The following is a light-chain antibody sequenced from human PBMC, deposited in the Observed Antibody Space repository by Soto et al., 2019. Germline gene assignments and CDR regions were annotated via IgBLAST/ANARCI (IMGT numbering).Light chain of an antibody. Sequence: EIVLTQSPGSLSLSPGQRATLSCRASQSVDTTFFAWYQKKPGQAPRLLIYGASSRATGIPDRFSGSGSGTDFTLTISRLEPEDFAVYYCQQYGSSPLTFGGGTKVEIK. V-gene: IGKV3-20*01. CDR3: QQYGSSPLT. CDR2: GAS. CDR1: QSVDTTF. J-gene: IGKJ4*01.